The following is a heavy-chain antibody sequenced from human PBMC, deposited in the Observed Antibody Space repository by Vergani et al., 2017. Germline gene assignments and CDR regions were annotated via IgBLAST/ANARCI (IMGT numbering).Heavy chain of an antibody. Sequence: QVQLQQWGAGLLKPSETLSLTCAVYGGSFSGYYWSWIRQPPGKGLEWIGEINHSGSTNYNPSLKSRVTISVDTAKNQLSLKLSSVTAADTAVYYCARGAGYDFWSGYYTPRYYMDVWGKGTTVTVSS. D-gene: IGHD3-3*01. V-gene: IGHV4-34*01. CDR3: ARGAGYDFWSGYYTPRYYMDV. J-gene: IGHJ6*03. CDR2: INHSGST. CDR1: GGSFSGYY.